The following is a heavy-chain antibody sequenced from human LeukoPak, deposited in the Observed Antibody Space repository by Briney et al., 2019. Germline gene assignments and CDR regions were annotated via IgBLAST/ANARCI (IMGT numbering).Heavy chain of an antibody. CDR2: IIPIFGTA. V-gene: IGHV1-69*13. Sequence: SVKVSCKASGGTFSSYAISWMRQAPGQGLGWMGGIIPIFGTANYAQKFQGRVTITADESTSTAYMELSSLRSEDTAVYYCARGYYDSSGYYHDGAFDIWGQGTMVTVSS. CDR3: ARGYYDSSGYYHDGAFDI. J-gene: IGHJ3*02. D-gene: IGHD3-22*01. CDR1: GGTFSSYA.